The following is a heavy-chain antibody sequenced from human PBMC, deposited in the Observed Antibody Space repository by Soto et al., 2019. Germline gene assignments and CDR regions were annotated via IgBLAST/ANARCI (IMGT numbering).Heavy chain of an antibody. V-gene: IGHV4-31*03. D-gene: IGHD6-19*01. CDR1: GGSISSGGYY. CDR3: ARGESGWLDFDY. CDR2: IYYSGST. J-gene: IGHJ4*02. Sequence: QVQLQESGSGLVKPSQTLSLTCTVSGGSISSGGYYWSWIRQHPGKGLEWIGYIYYSGSTYYNPSLKSRVTISVDTSKNQFSLKLSSVTAADTAVYYCARGESGWLDFDYWGQGTLVTVSS.